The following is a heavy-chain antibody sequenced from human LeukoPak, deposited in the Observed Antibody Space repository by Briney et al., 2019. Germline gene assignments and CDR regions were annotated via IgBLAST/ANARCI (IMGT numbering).Heavy chain of an antibody. V-gene: IGHV4-34*01. D-gene: IGHD6-19*01. CDR3: ARGLPYSSGWYGGRVAYYFDF. CDR1: GGSISSYY. Sequence: PSETLSLTCTVSGGSISSYYWSWIRQPPGKGLEWIGEINHSGSTNYNPSLKSRVTISVDTSKNQFSLKLSSVTAADTAVYYCARGLPYSSGWYGGRVAYYFDFWGQGTLVTVSS. J-gene: IGHJ4*02. CDR2: INHSGST.